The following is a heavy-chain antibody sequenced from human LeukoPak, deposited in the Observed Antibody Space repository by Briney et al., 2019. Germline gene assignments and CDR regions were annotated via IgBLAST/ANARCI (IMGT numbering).Heavy chain of an antibody. V-gene: IGHV4-59*12. J-gene: IGHJ5*02. CDR3: ARALPTPMVRGVVPHNWFDP. CDR1: GGSISSSF. Sequence: SETLSLTCTVSGGSISSSFWSWIRQPPGRGLEYIGYIYYTGSTDYNPSLKGRVTISIDTSKNQFSLKLSSVTAADTAVYYCARALPTPMVRGVVPHNWFDPWGQGTLVTVSS. CDR2: IYYTGST. D-gene: IGHD3-10*01.